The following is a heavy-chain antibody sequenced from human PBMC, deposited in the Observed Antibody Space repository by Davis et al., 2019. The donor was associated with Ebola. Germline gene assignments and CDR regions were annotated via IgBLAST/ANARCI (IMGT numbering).Heavy chain of an antibody. CDR1: GFTFSSYG. CDR3: AKGGYNWNYFRHYFGY. CDR2: ISYDGSNK. V-gene: IGHV3-30*18. J-gene: IGHJ4*02. Sequence: GGSLRLSCAASGFTFSSYGMHWVRQAPGKGLEWVAVISYDGSNKYYADSVKGRFTISRDNSKNTLYLQMNSLRAEDTAVYYCAKGGYNWNYFRHYFGYWGQGTLVTVSS. D-gene: IGHD1-7*01.